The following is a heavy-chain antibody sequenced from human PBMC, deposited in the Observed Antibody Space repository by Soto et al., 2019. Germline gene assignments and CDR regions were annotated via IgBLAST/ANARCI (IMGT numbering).Heavy chain of an antibody. V-gene: IGHV1-69*01. Sequence: QVQLVQSGAEVKKPGSSVKVSCKASGGTFSSYAISWVRQAPGQGLEWMGGIIPIFGTANYAQKFQGRVTITADESTSTAYTELSSLRSEDTAVYYCASSSIAARPGYYGMDVWGQGTTVTVSS. CDR3: ASSSIAARPGYYGMDV. J-gene: IGHJ6*02. CDR1: GGTFSSYA. CDR2: IIPIFGTA. D-gene: IGHD6-6*01.